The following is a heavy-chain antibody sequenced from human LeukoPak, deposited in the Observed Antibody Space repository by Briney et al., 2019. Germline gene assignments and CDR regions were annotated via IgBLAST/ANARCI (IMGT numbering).Heavy chain of an antibody. CDR3: ARPSRDGYNFWGRVYFDY. CDR2: IYHSGST. CDR1: GYSISSGYY. Sequence: PSETLSLTCTVSGYSISSGYYWGWIRQPPGKGLEWIGSIYHSGSTYYNPSLKSRVTISVDTSKNQFSLKLSSVTAADTAVYYCARPSRDGYNFWGRVYFDYWGQGTLVTVSS. D-gene: IGHD5-24*01. V-gene: IGHV4-38-2*02. J-gene: IGHJ4*02.